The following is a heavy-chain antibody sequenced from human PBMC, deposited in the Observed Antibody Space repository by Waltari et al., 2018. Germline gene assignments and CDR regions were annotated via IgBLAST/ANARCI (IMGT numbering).Heavy chain of an antibody. D-gene: IGHD6-13*01. CDR2: IYYSGST. CDR3: AREGWRAAAGDY. Sequence: QLQLQESGPGLVKPSETLSLTCTVSGGSISSSSYYWGWIRQPPGKGLEWIGSIYYSGSTYYNPSLKRRVTISVDTSKNQFSLKLSSVTAADTAVYYCAREGWRAAAGDYWGQGTLVTVSS. J-gene: IGHJ4*02. CDR1: GGSISSSSYY. V-gene: IGHV4-39*07.